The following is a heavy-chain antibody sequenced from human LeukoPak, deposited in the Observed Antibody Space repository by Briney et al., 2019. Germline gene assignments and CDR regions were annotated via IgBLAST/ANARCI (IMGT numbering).Heavy chain of an antibody. Sequence: GGSLRLSCAASGFTFTTYWMSWVRQAPGKGLEWVANIKQDGTERYYVDSVKGRFTISRDNAKNSLYLQMNSLRAEDTAVYYCAREPPPQYSYDSSSYLGPMDAFDIWGQGTMVTVSS. V-gene: IGHV3-7*01. CDR1: GFTFTTYW. CDR3: AREPPPQYSYDSSSYLGPMDAFDI. CDR2: IKQDGTER. J-gene: IGHJ3*02. D-gene: IGHD3-22*01.